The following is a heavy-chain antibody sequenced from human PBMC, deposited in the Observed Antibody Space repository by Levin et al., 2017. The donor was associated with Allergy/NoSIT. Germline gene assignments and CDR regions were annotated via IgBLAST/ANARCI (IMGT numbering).Heavy chain of an antibody. CDR3: AKVYAPIAVASSFDY. J-gene: IGHJ4*02. CDR1: GFTFSSYG. D-gene: IGHD6-19*01. V-gene: IGHV3-30*18. Sequence: GESLKISCAASGFTFSSYGMHWVRQAPGKGLEWVAVISYDGSNKYYADSVKGRFSISRDNSKNTLYLQMNSLRAEDTAVYYCAKVYAPIAVASSFDYWGQGTLVTVSS. CDR2: ISYDGSNK.